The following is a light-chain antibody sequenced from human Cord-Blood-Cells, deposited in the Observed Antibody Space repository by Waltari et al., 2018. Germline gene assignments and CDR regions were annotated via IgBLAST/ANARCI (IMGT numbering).Light chain of an antibody. Sequence: QSALTQPASVSGSPGQSITISCTGTSRDVGGYNYVSWYQQHPGKAPKLMIYDVSNRPSGVSNLFSGAKAGNTASLTISGLQAEDEADYYCSSYTSSRVFGTGTKVTVL. J-gene: IGLJ1*01. CDR2: DVS. CDR1: SRDVGGYNY. V-gene: IGLV2-14*01. CDR3: SSYTSSRV.